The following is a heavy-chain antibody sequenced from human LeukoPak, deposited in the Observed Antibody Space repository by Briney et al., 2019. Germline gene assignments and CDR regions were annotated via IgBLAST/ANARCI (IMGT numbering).Heavy chain of an antibody. Sequence: GESLKISCKGSGYSFTNYWIGWVREMPGKGLKWIGIIYPGDSDARYSPSFQGQVTISADKSISTAYLQWSSLKASDTAMYYCARRRDLYSGSYYPFDYWGQGTLVTVSS. CDR3: ARRRDLYSGSYYPFDY. V-gene: IGHV5-51*01. CDR1: GYSFTNYW. D-gene: IGHD1-26*01. CDR2: IYPGDSDA. J-gene: IGHJ4*02.